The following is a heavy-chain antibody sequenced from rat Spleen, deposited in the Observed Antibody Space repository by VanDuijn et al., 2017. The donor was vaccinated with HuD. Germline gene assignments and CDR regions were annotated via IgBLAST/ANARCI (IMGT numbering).Heavy chain of an antibody. CDR2: ISYDGGST. CDR3: TTEFGVPYDY. J-gene: IGHJ2*01. Sequence: EVQLVESGGGLVQPGRSMKLSCAASGFTFSNYGMAWVRQAPKKGLEWVAYISYDGGSTYYRDSVKGRFTISRDNAKSTLYLQMDSLRSEDTATYYCTTEFGVPYDYWGQGVMVTVSS. CDR1: GFTFSNYG. D-gene: IGHD4-3*01. V-gene: IGHV5-20*01.